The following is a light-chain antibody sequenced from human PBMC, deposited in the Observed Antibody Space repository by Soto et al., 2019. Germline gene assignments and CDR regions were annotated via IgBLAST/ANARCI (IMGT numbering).Light chain of an antibody. V-gene: IGKV1-39*01. J-gene: IGKJ4*01. CDR1: RTINTY. CDR3: HQTYSDIS. Sequence: DVRMTQSPSSLSASVGDTITITCRARRTINTYLNWFQQKPGEPPRLLIYGASTLHDGVPSRFSGSGSGADFTLTISGLQPEDFESYHCHQTYSDISFGGGSKV. CDR2: GAS.